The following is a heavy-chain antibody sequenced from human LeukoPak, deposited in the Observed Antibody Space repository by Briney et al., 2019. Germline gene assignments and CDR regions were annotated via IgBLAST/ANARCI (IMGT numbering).Heavy chain of an antibody. CDR2: IYHSGST. D-gene: IGHD7-27*01. J-gene: IGHJ3*02. CDR3: ATLDTGADDAFDI. Sequence: PSETLSLTCTVSGGSISSGGYSWSWIRQPPGKGLEWIGYIYHSGSTYYNPSLKSRVTISVDTSKNQFSLKLSSVAAADTAVYYCATLDTGADDAFDIWGQGTMVTVSS. V-gene: IGHV4-30-2*02. CDR1: GGSISSGGYS.